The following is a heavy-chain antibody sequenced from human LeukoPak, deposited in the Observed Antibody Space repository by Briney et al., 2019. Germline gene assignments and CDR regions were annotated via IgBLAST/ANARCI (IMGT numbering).Heavy chain of an antibody. CDR3: ARRSYDGSGYYYVDY. J-gene: IGHJ4*02. Sequence: SETLSLTCTVSGGSISSSGYYWGWIRQPPGKGLEWIGSISSGGSTHYIPSLKSRVTISVDTTKNQFSLKLSSVTAADTAVYYCARRSYDGSGYYYVDYWGQGTLVTVSS. D-gene: IGHD3-22*01. CDR2: ISSGGST. V-gene: IGHV4-39*01. CDR1: GGSISSSGYY.